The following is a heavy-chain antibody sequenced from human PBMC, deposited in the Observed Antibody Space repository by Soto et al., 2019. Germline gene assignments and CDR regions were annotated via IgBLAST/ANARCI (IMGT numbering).Heavy chain of an antibody. J-gene: IGHJ4*02. V-gene: IGHV3-23*01. CDR2: ISGSGGST. CDR1: GFTFSSYA. D-gene: IGHD3-22*01. CDR3: AKDLNYYDSSGYLPYFDY. Sequence: PGGSLRLSCAASGFTFSSYAMSWVRRAPGKGLEWVSAISGSGGSTYYADSVKGRFTISRDNSKNTLYLQMNSLRAEDTAVYYCAKDLNYYDSSGYLPYFDYWGQGALVTVSS.